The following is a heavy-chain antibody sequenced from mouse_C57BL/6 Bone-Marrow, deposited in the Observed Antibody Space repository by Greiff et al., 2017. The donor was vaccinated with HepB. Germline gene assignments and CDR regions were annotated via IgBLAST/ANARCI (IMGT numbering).Heavy chain of an antibody. CDR3: ARSEPHYYGSSNWYFDV. Sequence: VKLMESGAELVRPGTSVKVSCKASGYAFTNYLIEWVKQRPGQGLEWIGVINPGSGGTNYNEKFKGKATLTADKSSSTAYMQLSSLTSEDSAVYFCARSEPHYYGSSNWYFDVWGTGTTVTVSS. CDR1: GYAFTNYL. D-gene: IGHD1-1*01. J-gene: IGHJ1*03. CDR2: INPGSGGT. V-gene: IGHV1-54*01.